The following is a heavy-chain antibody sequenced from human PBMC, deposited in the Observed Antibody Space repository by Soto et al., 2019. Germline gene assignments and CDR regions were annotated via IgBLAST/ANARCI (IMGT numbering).Heavy chain of an antibody. D-gene: IGHD4-17*01. CDR1: GGTFSSHS. V-gene: IGHV1-69*01. CDR2: IITLFGTA. J-gene: IGHJ4*02. CDR3: GREVGYGDFSAALLD. Sequence: VQLMQSGAEVKQPGSSVKVSCKASGGTFSSHSINWVRQAPGQGLEWMGGIITLFGTANYAQNFQGRVTITADPATSTAYIELNRLRSDDTAVYYCGREVGYGDFSAALLDWGQGTLVTVSS.